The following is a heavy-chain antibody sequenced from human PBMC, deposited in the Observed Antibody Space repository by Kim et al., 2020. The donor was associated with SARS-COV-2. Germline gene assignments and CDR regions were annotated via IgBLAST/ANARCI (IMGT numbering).Heavy chain of an antibody. CDR2: IYYSGST. J-gene: IGHJ3*02. CDR3: ARCEAIFGVVVGKTPDAFDI. CDR1: GGSISSSSYY. D-gene: IGHD3-3*01. Sequence: SETLSLTCTVSGGSISSSSYYWGWIRQPPGKGLEWIGSIYYSGSTYYNPSLKSRVTISVDTSKNQFSLKLSSVTAADTAVYYCARCEAIFGVVVGKTPDAFDIWGQGTMVTVSS. V-gene: IGHV4-39*01.